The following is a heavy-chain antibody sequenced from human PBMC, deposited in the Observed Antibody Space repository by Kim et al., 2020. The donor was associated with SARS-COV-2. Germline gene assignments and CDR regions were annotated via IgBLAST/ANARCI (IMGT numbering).Heavy chain of an antibody. CDR3: ARDQRFLESLDY. Sequence: GGSLRLSCEASGFSFKNYGMHWVRQAPGKGLEWVAVIWYDGYNKYYADSVKGRFTISRDSSKNTLYLQMNNLRAGDTAVYYCARDQRFLESLDYWGQGT. V-gene: IGHV3-33*01. CDR2: IWYDGYNK. CDR1: GFSFKNYG. J-gene: IGHJ4*02. D-gene: IGHD3-3*01.